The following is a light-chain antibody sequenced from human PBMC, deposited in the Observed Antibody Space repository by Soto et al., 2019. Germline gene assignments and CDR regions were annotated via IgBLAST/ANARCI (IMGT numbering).Light chain of an antibody. CDR2: GNS. V-gene: IGLV1-40*01. CDR1: SSNIGAGYD. J-gene: IGLJ2*01. Sequence: QSVLTQPPSVSGAPGQRVTISCTGSSSNIGAGYDVHWYQQLPGTAPKLLIFGNSNRPSGVPDRFSGSKSGTSASLAITGLEADDEADYYCQSYDTSLSGSAVFGGGTKRTVL. CDR3: QSYDTSLSGSAV.